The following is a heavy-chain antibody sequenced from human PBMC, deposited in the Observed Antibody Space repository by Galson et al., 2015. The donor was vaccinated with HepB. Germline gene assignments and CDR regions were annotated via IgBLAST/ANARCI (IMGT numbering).Heavy chain of an antibody. CDR2: ISWNSGSI. CDR3: AKDMGVSGRRVLGYCSSTSCYTVWSSRRGAGMDV. J-gene: IGHJ6*02. V-gene: IGHV3-9*01. Sequence: SLRLSCAASGFTFDDYAMHWVRQAPGKGLEWVSGISWNSGSIGYADSVKGRFTISRDNAKNSLYLQMDSLRAEDTALYYCAKDMGVSGRRVLGYCSSTSCYTVWSSRRGAGMDVWGQGTTVTVSS. CDR1: GFTFDDYA. D-gene: IGHD2-2*02.